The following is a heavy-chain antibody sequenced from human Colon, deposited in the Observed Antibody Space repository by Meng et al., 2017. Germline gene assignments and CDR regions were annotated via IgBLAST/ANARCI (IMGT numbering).Heavy chain of an antibody. CDR3: ARGASDYDFDY. Sequence: QVQLEEPGPGLVRPSETLSLGCTGSGGYVSSGSYFWSLIRPPPGTGLEWIGYIYYSGSTNYNPSLKSRVTISVDTSKNQFSLKLSSVTAADTAVYYCARGASDYDFDYWGQGTLVTVSS. D-gene: IGHD3-22*01. V-gene: IGHV4-61*01. J-gene: IGHJ4*02. CDR1: GGYVSSGSYF. CDR2: IYYSGST.